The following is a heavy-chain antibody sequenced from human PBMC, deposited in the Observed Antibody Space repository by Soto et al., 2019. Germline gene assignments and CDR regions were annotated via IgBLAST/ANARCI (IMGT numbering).Heavy chain of an antibody. CDR2: ISAYNGNT. Sequence: ASVKVSCKASGYTFTSYGISWVRQAPGQGLEWMGWISAYNGNTNYAQKLQGRVTMTTDTSTSTAYMELRSLRSDDTAVYFCAKEGRLRSPAGDYFDSWAQGSLVTVSS. D-gene: IGHD3-10*01. CDR1: GYTFTSYG. V-gene: IGHV1-18*01. CDR3: AKEGRLRSPAGDYFDS. J-gene: IGHJ4*02.